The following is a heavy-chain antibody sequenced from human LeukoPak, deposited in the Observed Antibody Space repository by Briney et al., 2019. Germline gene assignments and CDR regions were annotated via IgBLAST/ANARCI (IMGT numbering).Heavy chain of an antibody. Sequence: SETLSLTCTVSGGSVSSSSFYWGWIRQPPGKGLEWIGSIYYSGSTYDNPSLKSRVTISVDTSKNQFSLKLTSVTAADTAVYYCVRVRDRVRGKIDAFDIWGQGTMVTVSS. CDR1: GGSVSSSSFY. V-gene: IGHV4-39*07. CDR3: VRVRDRVRGKIDAFDI. CDR2: IYYSGST. J-gene: IGHJ3*02. D-gene: IGHD3-10*01.